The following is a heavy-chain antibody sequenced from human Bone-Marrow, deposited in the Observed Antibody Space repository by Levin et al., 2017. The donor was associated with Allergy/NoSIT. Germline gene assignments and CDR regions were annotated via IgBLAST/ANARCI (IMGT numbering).Heavy chain of an antibody. CDR1: GYSFTKYP. D-gene: IGHD3-22*01. J-gene: IGHJ5*02. CDR3: ARVRATSSDSYDTSGP. Sequence: ASVKVSCKTSGYSFTKYPIKWVRQAPGQGLEWLGWINTKTAYTDYAQSLRGRVTMTADASTSTAYMELRSLRSDDTAVYYCARVRATSSDSYDTSGPWGQGTLITVSS. CDR2: INTKTAYT. V-gene: IGHV1-18*04.